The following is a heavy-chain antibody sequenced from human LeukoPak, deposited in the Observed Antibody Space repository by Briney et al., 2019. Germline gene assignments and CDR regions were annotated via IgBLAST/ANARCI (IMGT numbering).Heavy chain of an antibody. D-gene: IGHD2-15*01. J-gene: IGHJ4*02. CDR3: ARVVVAASPILDY. Sequence: TSEPLSLTCTVSGGSISSGGYYWSWIRQHPGKGLEWIGYIYYSGSTYYNPSLKSRVTISVDTSKNQFSLKLSSVTAADTAVYYCARVVVAASPILDYWGQGTLVTVSS. CDR1: GGSISSGGYY. V-gene: IGHV4-31*03. CDR2: IYYSGST.